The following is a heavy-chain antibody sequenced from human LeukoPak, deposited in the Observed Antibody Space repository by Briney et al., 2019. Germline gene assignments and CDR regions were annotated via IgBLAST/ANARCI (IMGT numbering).Heavy chain of an antibody. D-gene: IGHD2-21*02. CDR1: GFTLDDYA. CDR2: ISWNSGAI. Sequence: PGGSLRLSCAASGFTLDDYAMHWVRQAPGKGLEWVSGISWNSGAISYTDSVKGRFIISRDNAKNSLYLQMNSLRAEDTALYYCAKATTQYCGGDCAFDYWGQGTLVTVSS. CDR3: AKATTQYCGGDCAFDY. J-gene: IGHJ4*02. V-gene: IGHV3-9*01.